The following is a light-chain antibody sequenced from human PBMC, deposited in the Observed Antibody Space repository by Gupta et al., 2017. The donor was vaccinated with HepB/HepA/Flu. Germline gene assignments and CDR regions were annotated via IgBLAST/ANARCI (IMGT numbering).Light chain of an antibody. CDR2: GAS. Sequence: ELVMTHSPATLSVSTGERATLPWRASQSVSSNLAWYQQNPGQAPRLLIYGASTRATGIPARFSGSGSGTEFTLTISILQSEDFAVYYCQQYNNWPRTFGQGTKVEIK. V-gene: IGKV3-15*01. CDR3: QQYNNWPRT. CDR1: QSVSSN. J-gene: IGKJ1*01.